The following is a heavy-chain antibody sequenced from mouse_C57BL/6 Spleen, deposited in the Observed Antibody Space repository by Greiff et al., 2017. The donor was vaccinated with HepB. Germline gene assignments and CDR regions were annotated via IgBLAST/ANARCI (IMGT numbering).Heavy chain of an antibody. Sequence: QVQLQQPGAELVRPGSSVKLSCKASGYTFTSYWMHWVKQRPIQGLEWIGNIDPSDSETHYNQKFKDKATLTVDKSSSTAYMQLSSLTSEDSAVYYCARGGQLRLHSFAYWGQGTLVTVSA. CDR1: GYTFTSYW. CDR3: ARGGQLRLHSFAY. CDR2: IDPSDSET. J-gene: IGHJ3*01. V-gene: IGHV1-52*01. D-gene: IGHD3-2*02.